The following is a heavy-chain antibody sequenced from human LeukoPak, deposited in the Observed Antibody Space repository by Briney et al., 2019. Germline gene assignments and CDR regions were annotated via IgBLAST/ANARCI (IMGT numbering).Heavy chain of an antibody. V-gene: IGHV3-23*01. CDR1: GFTFDDYA. D-gene: IGHD6-19*01. CDR2: ISGSGGST. Sequence: PGGSLRLSCAASGFTFDDYAMHWVRQAPGKGLEWVSAISGSGGSTYYADSVKGRFTISRDNSKNTLYLQMNSLRAEDTAVYYCAKDRSGWYVTDFDYWGQGTLVTVSS. CDR3: AKDRSGWYVTDFDY. J-gene: IGHJ4*02.